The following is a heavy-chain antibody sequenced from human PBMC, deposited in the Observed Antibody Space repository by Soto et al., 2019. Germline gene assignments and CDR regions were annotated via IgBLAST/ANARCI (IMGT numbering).Heavy chain of an antibody. CDR1: GGSFSGYF. Sequence: TLYLTCDVYGGSFSGYFWNCIRQSPVEGLEWIGKVNHNGRNNYNPSLKSRVTISLDMSKKQISLKLTSVTAADTAVYYCARGGSSDWKVAFDFWGQGPLV. V-gene: IGHV4-34*01. CDR3: ARGGSSDWKVAFDF. CDR2: VNHNGRN. J-gene: IGHJ3*01. D-gene: IGHD6-19*01.